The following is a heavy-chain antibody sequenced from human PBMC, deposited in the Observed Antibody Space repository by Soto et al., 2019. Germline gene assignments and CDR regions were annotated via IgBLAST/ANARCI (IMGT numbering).Heavy chain of an antibody. D-gene: IGHD4-17*01. CDR3: AKDQTNANPDDYGNYYGMDV. V-gene: IGHV3-23*01. J-gene: IGHJ6*02. CDR1: GFTFSSYA. CDR2: ISGSGGST. Sequence: EVQLLESGGGLVQPGGSLRLSCAASGFTFSSYAMSWVRQAPGKGLEWVSAISGSGGSTYYADSVKGRFTISRDNSKNTLYLQMNSLRAEDTAVYYCAKDQTNANPDDYGNYYGMDVWGQGTTVTVSS.